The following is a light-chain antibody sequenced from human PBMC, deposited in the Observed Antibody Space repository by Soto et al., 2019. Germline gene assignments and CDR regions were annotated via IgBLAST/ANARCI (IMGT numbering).Light chain of an antibody. J-gene: IGKJ3*01. CDR1: QSVSSSY. CDR3: QQYGSSPFT. V-gene: IGKV3-20*01. CDR2: GAS. Sequence: ERVLTQSPGTLSMSPGERATLSCRASQSVSSSYSAWYQQKPGPAPRLLIYGASSRATGIPDRFSGSGSGTVFTLTISRLEPEDFAVYYCQQYGSSPFTFGPGTKVDIK.